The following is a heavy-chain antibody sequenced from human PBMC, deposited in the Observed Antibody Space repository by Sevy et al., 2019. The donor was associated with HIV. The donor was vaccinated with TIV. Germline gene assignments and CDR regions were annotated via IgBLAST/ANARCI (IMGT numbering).Heavy chain of an antibody. V-gene: IGHV6-1*01. D-gene: IGHD2-15*01. Sequence: SQTLSLTCAISGDSVSSNSAAWNWIRQSPSRGLEWLGRTYYRSKWYNDYAVSVKSRITINPDTPKNQFSLQLNSVTPVDSAVYYCARDFVNLGYCSGSSCYSNYFDVWGQGTLVTVSS. CDR1: GDSVSSNSAA. CDR3: ARDFVNLGYCSGSSCYSNYFDV. J-gene: IGHJ4*02. CDR2: TYYRSKWYN.